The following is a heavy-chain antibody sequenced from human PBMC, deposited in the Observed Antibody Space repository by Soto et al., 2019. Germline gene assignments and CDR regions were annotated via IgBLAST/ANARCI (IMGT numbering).Heavy chain of an antibody. Sequence: PGESLKISCKGSGYSFTSYWIGWVRQMPAKGLEGMGIIYPGGADTRYSPSFRGQVTISADKSSSTAYLQWGSLKASDTAMYYCARLWAYYDYVWGSYRPRAHAFDIWGQGTMVTVSS. CDR2: IYPGGADT. CDR1: GYSFTSYW. CDR3: ARLWAYYDYVWGSYRPRAHAFDI. J-gene: IGHJ3*02. D-gene: IGHD3-16*02. V-gene: IGHV5-51*01.